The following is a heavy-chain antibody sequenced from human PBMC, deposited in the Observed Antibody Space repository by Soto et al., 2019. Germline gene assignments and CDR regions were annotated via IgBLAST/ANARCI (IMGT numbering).Heavy chain of an antibody. CDR1: GGSISGPNW. V-gene: IGHV4-4*02. J-gene: IGHJ4*02. CDR3: ATRGGDGDNIFDN. CDR2: IFHSGIT. D-gene: IGHD4-17*01. Sequence: QVQLQESGPGLMKPSGTLSLTCTVSGGSISGPNWWSWVRQTPGKGREWIGEIFHSGITHYNPSLKSRVTISVDKSKNHFSLGLNSVPAADSAVYYCATRGGDGDNIFDNWGQGTLVTVSS.